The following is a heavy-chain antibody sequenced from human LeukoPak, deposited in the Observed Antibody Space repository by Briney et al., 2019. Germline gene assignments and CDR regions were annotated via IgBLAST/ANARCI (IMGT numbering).Heavy chain of an antibody. CDR3: ARGRQLVHFTVYYYYYMDV. V-gene: IGHV4-34*01. D-gene: IGHD6-13*01. Sequence: SETLSLTCTVSGGSISSYYWSWIRQPPGKGLEWIGEINHSGSTNYNPSLKSRVTISVDTSKNQFSLKLSSVTAADTAVYYCARGRQLVHFTVYYYYYMDVWGKGTTVTVSS. J-gene: IGHJ6*03. CDR1: GGSISSYY. CDR2: INHSGST.